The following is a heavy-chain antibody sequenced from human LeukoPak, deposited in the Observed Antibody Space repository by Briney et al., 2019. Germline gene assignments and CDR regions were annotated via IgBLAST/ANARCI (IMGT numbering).Heavy chain of an antibody. D-gene: IGHD5-24*01. V-gene: IGHV3-7*05. J-gene: IGHJ4*02. CDR3: ARDWYREMATITFDY. CDR2: IKQDGSEK. CDR1: GFTFSSYW. Sequence: GGSLRLSCAASGFTFSSYWMSWVRQAPGKGLEWVANIKQDGSEKYYVDSVKGRFTIPRDNAKNSLYLQMNSLRAEDTAVYYCARDWYREMATITFDYWGQGTLVTVSS.